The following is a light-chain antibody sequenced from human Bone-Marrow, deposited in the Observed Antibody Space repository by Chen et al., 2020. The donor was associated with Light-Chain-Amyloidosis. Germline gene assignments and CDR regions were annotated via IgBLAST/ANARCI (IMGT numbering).Light chain of an antibody. J-gene: IGKJ4*01. CDR2: WAS. V-gene: IGKV4-1*01. CDR3: QQYYGTPLT. Sequence: DLVMTQSPDSLAASLGERATINCKSSQSVLYSSNNKNYLAWYQQNPGQPPKLLIYWASTRESGVPDRFSGSGSGTDFTLTISSLQAEDVAVYFCQQYYGTPLTFGGGTKVEIK. CDR1: QSVLYSSNNKNY.